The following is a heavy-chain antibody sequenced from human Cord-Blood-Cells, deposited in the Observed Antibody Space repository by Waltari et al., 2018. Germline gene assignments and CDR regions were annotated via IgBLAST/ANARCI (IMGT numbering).Heavy chain of an antibody. CDR3: ARESVPPYYDFWSGYYDAFDI. V-gene: IGHV3-74*01. Sequence: EVQLVESGGGLVQPGGSLRLSCAASGFTFSSYWMHWVRQAPGKGLVWVSRINSDGSSTSYADSVKGRFTISRDNAKNTLYLQMNSLRAEDTAVYYCARESVPPYYDFWSGYYDAFDIWGQGTMVTVSS. CDR1: GFTFSSYW. J-gene: IGHJ3*02. D-gene: IGHD3-3*01. CDR2: INSDGSST.